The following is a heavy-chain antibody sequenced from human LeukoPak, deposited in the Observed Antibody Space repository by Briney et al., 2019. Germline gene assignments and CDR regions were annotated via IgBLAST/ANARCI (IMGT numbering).Heavy chain of an antibody. Sequence: PSETLSLTCAVYGGSFSGYYWSWIRQPPGKGLEWIGEINHSGSTNYNPSLKSRVTISVDTSKNQFSLKLSSVTAADTAVYYCARGRPPRQQLASVGYYYYGMDVWGEGTTVTVSS. CDR3: ARGRPPRQQLASVGYYYYGMDV. V-gene: IGHV4-34*01. D-gene: IGHD6-13*01. J-gene: IGHJ6*04. CDR1: GGSFSGYY. CDR2: INHSGST.